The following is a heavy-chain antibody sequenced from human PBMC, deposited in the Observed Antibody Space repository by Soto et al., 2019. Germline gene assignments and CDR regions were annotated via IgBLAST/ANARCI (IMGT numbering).Heavy chain of an antibody. CDR2: IIPILGIA. V-gene: IGHV1-69*04. CDR1: GGTFSSYT. Sequence: ASVKVSCKASGGTFSSYTISWVRQAPGQGLEWMGRIIPILGIANYAQKFQGRVTITADKSTGTAYMELSSLRSEDTAVYYCARDPGRPDCFDPWGQGTLVTVSS. CDR3: ARDPGRPDCFDP. J-gene: IGHJ5*02.